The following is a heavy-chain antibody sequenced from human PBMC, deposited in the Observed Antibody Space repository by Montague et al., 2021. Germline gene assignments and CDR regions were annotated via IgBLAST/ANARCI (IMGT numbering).Heavy chain of an antibody. J-gene: IGHJ6*02. Sequence: SETLSLTCSVSGVSIGEKSFYRGWVRQAPRRGLEWIGHMFYRGNTYYNPSLQSRVSISVDTSKNQFSLTLTSVTASDTAVYYCARRCYGDPQTDPEPANCALDVWGQGTSVTVSS. CDR1: GVSIGEKSFY. CDR2: MFYRGNT. D-gene: IGHD1-14*01. V-gene: IGHV4-39*01. CDR3: ARRCYGDPQTDPEPANCALDV.